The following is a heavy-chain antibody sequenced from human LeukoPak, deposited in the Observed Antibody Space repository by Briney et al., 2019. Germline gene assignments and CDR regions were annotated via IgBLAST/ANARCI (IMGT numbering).Heavy chain of an antibody. CDR1: GYTFTSYD. J-gene: IGHJ4*02. D-gene: IGHD3/OR15-3a*01. V-gene: IGHV1-46*01. CDR3: ARGYPLDWNYFDY. Sequence: GASVKVSCKASGYTFTSYDINWVRQATGQGLEWMGIINPSDASTTYAQKFQGRVTMTRDTSTNTVYMELSSLRSEDTAVYYCARGYPLDWNYFDYWGQGTLVTVSS. CDR2: INPSDAST.